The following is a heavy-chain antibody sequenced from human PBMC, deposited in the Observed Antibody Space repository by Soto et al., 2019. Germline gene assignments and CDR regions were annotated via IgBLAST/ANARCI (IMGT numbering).Heavy chain of an antibody. V-gene: IGHV4-59*08. D-gene: IGHD3-3*01. CDR1: GGSISSYY. J-gene: IGHJ5*02. Sequence: SETLSLTCTVSGGSISSYYWSWIRQPPGKGLEWIGYIYYSGSTNYNPSLKSRVTISVDTSKNQFSLKLSSVTAADTAVYYCARLIRITIFGVVPGWFDPWGQGTLVTVSS. CDR2: IYYSGST. CDR3: ARLIRITIFGVVPGWFDP.